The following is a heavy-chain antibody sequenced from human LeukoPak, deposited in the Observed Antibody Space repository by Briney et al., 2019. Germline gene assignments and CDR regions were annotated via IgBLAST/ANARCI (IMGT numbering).Heavy chain of an antibody. CDR3: ARVLTYSSIYYMDV. J-gene: IGHJ6*03. Sequence: PSETLSLTCTVSGGSISSGGYYWSWLRQHPGKGLEWFGYMYHSGSTYYNPSLKSRVTISGDTSKNQFSLKLSSVTAADTAVYYCARVLTYSSIYYMDVWGKGTTVTVSS. V-gene: IGHV4-31*03. CDR1: GGSISSGGYY. CDR2: MYHSGST. D-gene: IGHD6-13*01.